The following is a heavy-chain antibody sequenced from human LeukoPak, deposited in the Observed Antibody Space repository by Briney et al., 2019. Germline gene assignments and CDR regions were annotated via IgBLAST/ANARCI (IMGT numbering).Heavy chain of an antibody. CDR2: ISSSGNTL. CDR1: GFTFSDYY. J-gene: IGHJ4*02. CDR3: AGGGNGYNFQY. Sequence: GWSLRLSCAASGFTFSDYYMNWIRPAPGKGLEWVSYISSSGNTLYYADSLKGRFTISRDNAKNSLYLQMNSLRGEETAVYYCAGGGNGYNFQYWGQGTLVTVSS. D-gene: IGHD5-24*01. V-gene: IGHV3-11*01.